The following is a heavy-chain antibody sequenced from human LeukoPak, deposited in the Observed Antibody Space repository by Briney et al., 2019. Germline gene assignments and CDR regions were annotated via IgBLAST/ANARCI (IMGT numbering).Heavy chain of an antibody. Sequence: GGSLRLSCVASGFTFDDYAMHWVRQAPGKGLEWVSGISWNSGSIGYADSVKGRFTISRDNAKNSLYLHMNSLRAEDTALYYCAKDLGYVGATVGFDYWSQGTLVTVSS. CDR3: AKDLGYVGATVGFDY. J-gene: IGHJ4*02. CDR1: GFTFDDYA. CDR2: ISWNSGSI. V-gene: IGHV3-9*01. D-gene: IGHD1-26*01.